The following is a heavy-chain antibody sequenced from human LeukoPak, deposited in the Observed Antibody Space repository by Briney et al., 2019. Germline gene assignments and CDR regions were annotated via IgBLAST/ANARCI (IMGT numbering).Heavy chain of an antibody. CDR1: GYAFTSYH. Sequence: ASVKVSFKASGYAFTSYHIHWVRQAPGQGLEWMGLVNPNGGSTGYAQKFYGRVTVTRDTSTSTVYMELSSLRSEDTAVYYCARDNGGWAVHFWGQGTLVTVSS. CDR2: VNPNGGST. J-gene: IGHJ4*02. V-gene: IGHV1-46*01. CDR3: ARDNGGWAVHF. D-gene: IGHD2-8*01.